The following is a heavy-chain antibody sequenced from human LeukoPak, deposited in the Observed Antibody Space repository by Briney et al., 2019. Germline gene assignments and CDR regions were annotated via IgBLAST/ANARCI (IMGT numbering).Heavy chain of an antibody. Sequence: GGSLRLSCAASGFTFSTYAMTWVRQAPGKGLEWVSAISVSVTSTYYADSVKGRLTISRDNSKNTLYLQMNSLRAEDTAVYYCARVEPGGSSPLYYFDYWGQGTLVTVSS. D-gene: IGHD6-13*01. CDR2: ISVSVTST. CDR1: GFTFSTYA. J-gene: IGHJ4*02. CDR3: ARVEPGGSSPLYYFDY. V-gene: IGHV3-23*01.